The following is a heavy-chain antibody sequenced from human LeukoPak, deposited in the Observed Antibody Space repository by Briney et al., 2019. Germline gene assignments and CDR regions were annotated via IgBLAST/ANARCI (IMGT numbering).Heavy chain of an antibody. D-gene: IGHD5-18*01. V-gene: IGHV3-21*01. CDR2: ISSSSSYI. Sequence: GGSLRLSCAASGFTFSSYSMNWVRQAPGKGLEWVSSISSSSSYIYYADSVKGRFTISRDNSKNTLYLQMNSLRVEDTAVYYCAKASDHAGGYPHDYWGQGTLVTVSA. CDR3: AKASDHAGGYPHDY. J-gene: IGHJ4*02. CDR1: GFTFSSYS.